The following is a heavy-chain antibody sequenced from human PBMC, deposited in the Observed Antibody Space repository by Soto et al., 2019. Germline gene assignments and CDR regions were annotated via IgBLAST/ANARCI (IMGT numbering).Heavy chain of an antibody. CDR1: GVTISTYY. D-gene: IGHD1-1*01. CDR3: VREAYIGHGTAIDH. V-gene: IGHV4-59*01. J-gene: IGHJ4*02. Sequence: PSETLSLSSAVSGVTISTYYWSWIRQPPGKGLEWVGYNYHSGTTNYNPSLKSRVTISGDTSKNQFSLRLTSVTAADTAIYYCVREAYIGHGTAIDHGGQGTLLTVS. CDR2: NYHSGTT.